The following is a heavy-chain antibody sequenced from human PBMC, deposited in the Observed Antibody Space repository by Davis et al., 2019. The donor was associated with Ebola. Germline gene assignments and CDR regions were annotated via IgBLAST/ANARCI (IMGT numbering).Heavy chain of an antibody. J-gene: IGHJ6*02. CDR2: IYYSGST. CDR1: GGSISSGGYS. D-gene: IGHD6-13*01. Sequence: SETLSLTCAVSGGSISSGGYSWSWIRQPPGKGLEWIGYIYYSGSTNYNPSLKSRVTISVDTSKNQFSLKLSSVTAADTAVYYCARDVRIAAAGTSYYYGMDVWGQGTTVTVSS. V-gene: IGHV4-61*08. CDR3: ARDVRIAAAGTSYYYGMDV.